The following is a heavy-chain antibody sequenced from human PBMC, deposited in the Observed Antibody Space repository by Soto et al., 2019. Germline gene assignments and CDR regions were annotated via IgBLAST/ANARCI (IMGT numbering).Heavy chain of an antibody. CDR2: ISYDGINK. Sequence: GGSLRLSCAASGFNFVNYGMHWVRQAPGKGLEWVAVISYDGINKYQADSVKGRFTISRDNSKNTLYLQMNSLRAEDTAVYYCAKGRGSGWFDDFDYWGQGTPVTVSS. CDR3: AKGRGSGWFDDFDY. V-gene: IGHV3-30*18. CDR1: GFNFVNYG. D-gene: IGHD6-19*01. J-gene: IGHJ4*02.